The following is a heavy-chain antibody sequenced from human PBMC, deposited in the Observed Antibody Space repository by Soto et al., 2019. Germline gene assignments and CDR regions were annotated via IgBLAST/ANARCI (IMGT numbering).Heavy chain of an antibody. J-gene: IGHJ5*02. CDR3: AREFWPLNWFDP. CDR1: GFTFSSHS. D-gene: IGHD3-3*01. CDR2: ISSSSSTI. Sequence: EVQLVESGGGLVQPGGSLRLSCAASGFTFSSHSMNWVRQAPGKGLEWVSYISSSSSTIYYADSVKGRFTISRDNAKNSLYLQMNSLRDEDTAVYYCAREFWPLNWFDPWGQGTLVTVSS. V-gene: IGHV3-48*02.